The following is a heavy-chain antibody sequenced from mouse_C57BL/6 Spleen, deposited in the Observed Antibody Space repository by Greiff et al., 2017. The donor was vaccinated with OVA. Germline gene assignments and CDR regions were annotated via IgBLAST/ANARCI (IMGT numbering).Heavy chain of an antibody. D-gene: IGHD2-3*01. Sequence: VQRLQSGAGLVKPGASLKLSCAASGFNFNDYDMPWVKQRTEQGLEWIGWIDREGGETKYAPTFQGRVTITADTSSNTAYLQLSSLTSEDTAVYYCARWDGCHHFDDWGQGTTLTVSS. V-gene: IGHV14-2*01. CDR2: IDREGGET. J-gene: IGHJ2*01. CDR1: GFNFNDYD. CDR3: ARWDGCHHFDD.